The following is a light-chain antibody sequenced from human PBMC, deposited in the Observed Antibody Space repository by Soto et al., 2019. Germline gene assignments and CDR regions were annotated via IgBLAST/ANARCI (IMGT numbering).Light chain of an antibody. J-gene: IGLJ1*01. CDR3: SSYVGSNTLYV. V-gene: IGLV2-8*01. CDR2: DVS. CDR1: SSDVGDHNY. Sequence: QSALTQPPSASGSPGQSVTISCTGTSSDVGDHNYVSWYQQHPGKAPKLMIYDVSKRPSGVPDRFSGSKSGNTASLTVSGLQAEDEADYYCSSYVGSNTLYVFGTGTKLTVL.